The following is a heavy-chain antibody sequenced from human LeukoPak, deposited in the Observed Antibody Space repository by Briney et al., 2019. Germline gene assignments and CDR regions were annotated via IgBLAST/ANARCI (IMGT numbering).Heavy chain of an antibody. V-gene: IGHV1-69*06. CDR2: IIPIFDTP. CDR3: ARELHYYDSSGPGSDALDI. J-gene: IGHJ3*02. D-gene: IGHD3-22*01. CDR1: GGTSSNHA. Sequence: GASVKVSCKASGGTSSNHAISWVRQAPGQGLQWMGRIIPIFDTPTYAQNYQGRVTISADRSTNTVFMELRSLRSGDTALYYCARELHYYDSSGPGSDALDIWGQGTMVIVSS.